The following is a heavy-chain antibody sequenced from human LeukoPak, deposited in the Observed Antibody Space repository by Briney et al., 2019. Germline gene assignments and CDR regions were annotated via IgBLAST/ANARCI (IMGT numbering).Heavy chain of an antibody. CDR1: GFTFSSYA. D-gene: IGHD6-19*01. J-gene: IGHJ3*02. CDR3: AGTQRIGYSSGWYGIDGFDI. Sequence: GGSLRLSCAASGFTFSSYAMHWVRQAPGKGLVWVSRINSDGSSTSYADSVKGRFTISRDNAKNTLYLQMNSLRAEDTAVYYCAGTQRIGYSSGWYGIDGFDIWGQGTRVTVSS. CDR2: INSDGSST. V-gene: IGHV3-74*01.